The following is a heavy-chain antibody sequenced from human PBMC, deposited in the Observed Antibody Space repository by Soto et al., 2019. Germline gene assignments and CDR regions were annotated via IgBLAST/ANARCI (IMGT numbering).Heavy chain of an antibody. Sequence: PSGTLAHKCTVSGGSIGIGDYYMSWIRQPPRKGLEWIGYIYYSGSTYYNPSIKSRVTLSVDTSKNQFSLKLSSVTAADTAVYSCARASCAWGYNYCGRRTRVTV. CDR1: GGSIGIGDYY. V-gene: IGHV4-30-4*02. D-gene: IGHD3-16*01. CDR3: ARASCAWGYNY. CDR2: IYYSGST. J-gene: IGHJ4*02.